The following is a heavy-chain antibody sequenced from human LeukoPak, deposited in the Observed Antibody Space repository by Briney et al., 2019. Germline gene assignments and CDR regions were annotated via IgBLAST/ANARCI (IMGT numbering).Heavy chain of an antibody. CDR3: ARHRTMTSGYDF. J-gene: IGHJ4*02. D-gene: IGHD5-12*01. Sequence: PSETLSLTCTVSGGSISPYYWSWIRQPPGKGLEWIGYTHYSGGTNYNPSLKSRVTISIDTSENRISLKLSSVAAADTAVYYCARHRTMTSGYDFWGRGTLVAVSP. CDR2: THYSGGT. V-gene: IGHV4-59*08. CDR1: GGSISPYY.